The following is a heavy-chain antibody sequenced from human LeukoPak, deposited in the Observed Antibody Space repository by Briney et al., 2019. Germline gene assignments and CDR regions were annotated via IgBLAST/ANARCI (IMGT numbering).Heavy chain of an antibody. J-gene: IGHJ4*02. CDR1: GFTFSSYA. Sequence: GGSLRLSCAASGFTFSSYAMSWVRQAPGKGLEWVSAISGSGGSTSYADSVKGRFTISRDNSKNTLYLQMNSLRAEDTAVYYCAKGSFHYDILTGYADYFDYWGQGTLVTVSS. CDR2: ISGSGGST. CDR3: AKGSFHYDILTGYADYFDY. D-gene: IGHD3-9*01. V-gene: IGHV3-23*01.